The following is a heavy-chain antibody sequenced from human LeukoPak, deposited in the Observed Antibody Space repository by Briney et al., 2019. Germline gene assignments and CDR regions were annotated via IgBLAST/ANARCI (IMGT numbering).Heavy chain of an antibody. CDR3: ARLAARRDY. J-gene: IGHJ4*02. CDR1: GVSISSGSNY. D-gene: IGHD6-6*01. Sequence: PSETLSLTCSVSGVSISSGSNYWGWIRQPPGKTLEWIGSIYYSGSTYYNPSLKSRVTISVDTPKNQFSLKLSSVTAADTAVYYCARLAARRDYWGQGTLVTVSS. V-gene: IGHV4-39*07. CDR2: IYYSGST.